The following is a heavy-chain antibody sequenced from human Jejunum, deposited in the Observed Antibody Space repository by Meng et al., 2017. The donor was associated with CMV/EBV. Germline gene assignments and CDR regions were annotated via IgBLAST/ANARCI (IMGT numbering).Heavy chain of an antibody. J-gene: IGHJ4*02. CDR1: GFTFSHYA. CDR2: IGADSGGI. Sequence: GFTFSHYAMRWVRQAPGKGLEWISIIGADSGGIQYGDSVKGRFTISRDNSKNTLYLQMDSLRVEDTAKYFCAKGGQEVPLTRRFDYWGQGTLVTVSS. CDR3: AKGGQEVPLTRRFDY. D-gene: IGHD2-15*01. V-gene: IGHV3-23*01.